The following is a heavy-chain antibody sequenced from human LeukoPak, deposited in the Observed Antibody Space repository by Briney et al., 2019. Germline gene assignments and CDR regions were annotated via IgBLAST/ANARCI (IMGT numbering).Heavy chain of an antibody. CDR1: GGSISSGGYS. CDR3: ARDRSSGYYSDAFDI. D-gene: IGHD3-22*01. V-gene: IGHV4-39*07. Sequence: SETLSLTCAVSGGSISSGGYSWSWIRQPPGKGLEWIGSTYYTGSTHYNPSLKSRVTISVDTSKNQLSLKLTSVTAADMAVYYCARDRSSGYYSDAFDIWGQGTMVTVSS. J-gene: IGHJ3*02. CDR2: TYYTGST.